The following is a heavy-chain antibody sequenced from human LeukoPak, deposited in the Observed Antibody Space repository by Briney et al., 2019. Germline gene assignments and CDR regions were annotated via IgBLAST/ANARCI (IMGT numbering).Heavy chain of an antibody. V-gene: IGHV3-53*01. D-gene: IGHD3-10*01. CDR3: ARVGDHYHWYFDL. CDR1: GFSVSTKY. CDR2: MYSGEST. Sequence: GGSLTLSCAAAGFSVSTKYMSWVRQAPGKGLEWVSIMYSGESTYYAESAKGRFIVSRDNSKNRLYLQMNSLRVDDTAVYSCARVGDHYHWYFDLWGRGTLVTVSS. J-gene: IGHJ2*01.